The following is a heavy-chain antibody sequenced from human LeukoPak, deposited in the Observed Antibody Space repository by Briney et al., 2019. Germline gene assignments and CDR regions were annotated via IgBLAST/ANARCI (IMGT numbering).Heavy chain of an antibody. CDR1: GGSISSYY. CDR3: AGGVAGNFDY. V-gene: IGHV4-59*12. Sequence: SETLSLTCTVSGGSISSYYWSWIRQPPGKGLEWIGYIYYSGSTNYNPSLKSRVTISVDTSKNQFSLKLSSVTAADTAVYYCAGGVAGNFDYWGQGTLVTVSS. CDR2: IYYSGST. J-gene: IGHJ4*02. D-gene: IGHD6-19*01.